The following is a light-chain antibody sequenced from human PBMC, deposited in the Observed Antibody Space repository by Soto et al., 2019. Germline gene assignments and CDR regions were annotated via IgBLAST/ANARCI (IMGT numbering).Light chain of an antibody. CDR1: QSVSRW. CDR3: QQYNTYLTWT. Sequence: DIQMTQSPSTLSASVGDRVTITCRASQSVSRWLVWYQQKPGQAPKVLIYDASILTSGVPSRFSVSGSGTQFTLTISSLQPDDFAAYYCQQYNTYLTWTFGQGTEVEIK. J-gene: IGKJ1*01. CDR2: DAS. V-gene: IGKV1-5*01.